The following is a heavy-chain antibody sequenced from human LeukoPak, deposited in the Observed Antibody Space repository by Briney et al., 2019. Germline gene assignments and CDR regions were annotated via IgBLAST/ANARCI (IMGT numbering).Heavy chain of an antibody. CDR3: ARFYDFWSGGDAFDI. J-gene: IGHJ3*02. CDR1: GGSISSSNW. CDR2: IYHSGST. Sequence: SETLSLTCAVSGGSISSSNWWSWVRQPPGQGLEWIGEIYHSGSTNYNPSLKSRVTISVDKSKNQFSLKLSSVTAADTAVYYCARFYDFWSGGDAFDIWGQGTMVTVSS. D-gene: IGHD3-3*01. V-gene: IGHV4-4*02.